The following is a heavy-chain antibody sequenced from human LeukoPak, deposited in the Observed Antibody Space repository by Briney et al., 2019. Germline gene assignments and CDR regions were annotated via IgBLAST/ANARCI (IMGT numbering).Heavy chain of an antibody. J-gene: IGHJ3*02. CDR1: GGSISSGGYS. CDR3: ASFSQSTAMVSAAFDI. V-gene: IGHV4-30-2*03. D-gene: IGHD5-18*01. CDR2: IYYSGST. Sequence: SQTLSLTCAVSGGSISSGGYSWSWIRQPPGTGLEWIGSIYYSGSTYYNPSLKSRVTISVDTSKNQFSLKLSSVTAADTAVYYCASFSQSTAMVSAAFDIWGQGTMVTVSS.